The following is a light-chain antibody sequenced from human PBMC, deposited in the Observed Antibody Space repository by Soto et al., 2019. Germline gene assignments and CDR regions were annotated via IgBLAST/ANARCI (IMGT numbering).Light chain of an antibody. CDR2: DAS. Sequence: DIQMTQSPSTLSASVGDRVTITCRASQSITIGLAWYQQKPGKAPKLLIFDASSLESGVPSRFSGSGSGTEFTLTISSLQPHDFATDYFQHDNSYAWTFSQGTKVEIK. J-gene: IGKJ1*01. CDR1: QSITIG. V-gene: IGKV1-5*01. CDR3: QHDNSYAWT.